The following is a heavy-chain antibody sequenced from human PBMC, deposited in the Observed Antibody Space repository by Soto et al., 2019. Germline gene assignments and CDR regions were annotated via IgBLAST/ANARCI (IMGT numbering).Heavy chain of an antibody. CDR3: ARLGAYYQAMDS. CDR2: IYYAGTT. Sequence: VQLQESGPALVKPSETLSLTCTVSNGSISPNYWSWIRQPPGKGLEWIGYIYYAGTTTYNPSLQSRVSISVDTSKNEVSLKLTSVTAADTAVYFCARLGAYYQAMDSWGQGTLVTVSS. J-gene: IGHJ1*01. D-gene: IGHD3-22*01. CDR1: NGSISPNY. V-gene: IGHV4-59*08.